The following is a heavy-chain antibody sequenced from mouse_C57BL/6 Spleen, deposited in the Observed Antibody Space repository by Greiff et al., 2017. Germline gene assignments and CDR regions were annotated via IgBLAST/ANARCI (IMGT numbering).Heavy chain of an antibody. D-gene: IGHD2-4*01. CDR1: GFSLTSYG. V-gene: IGHV2-6-1*01. CDR2: IWSDGST. Sequence: VQLVESGPGLVAPSQSLSITCTASGFSLTSYGVHWVRQPPGKGLEWLVVIWSDGSTIYNSAHKSSLSISKDNSKSQVFLKRNSLQTDDTAMYDCARQYDDGGRAWFAYWGQGTLVTVSA. CDR3: ARQYDDGGRAWFAY. J-gene: IGHJ3*01.